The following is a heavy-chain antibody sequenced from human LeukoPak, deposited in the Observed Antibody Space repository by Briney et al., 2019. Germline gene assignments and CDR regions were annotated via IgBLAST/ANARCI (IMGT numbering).Heavy chain of an antibody. Sequence: SETLSLTCTVSGGSISSSYYYWSWIRQPPGKGLEWIGYIYYSGSTNYNPSLKSRVTISVDTSKNQFSLKLSSVTAADTAVYYCARGLGTSAWYLGYWGQGTLVTVSS. CDR3: ARGLGTSAWYLGY. D-gene: IGHD6-19*01. J-gene: IGHJ4*02. CDR2: IYYSGST. CDR1: GGSISSSYYY. V-gene: IGHV4-61*01.